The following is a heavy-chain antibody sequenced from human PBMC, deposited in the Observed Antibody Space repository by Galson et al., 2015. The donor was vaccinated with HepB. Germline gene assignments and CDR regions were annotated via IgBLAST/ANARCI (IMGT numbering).Heavy chain of an antibody. J-gene: IGHJ4*02. CDR1: GFTLSTYR. CDR2: ICSSSSTI. Sequence: SLRLSCAASGFTLSTYRMNWVRQAPGKGLEWVSYICSSSSTIYYADSVKGRFTISRDNAKNSLYLQMNSLRAEDTAVHYCARDRLGGYDHYIDYWGQGTLVTVSS. D-gene: IGHD5-12*01. CDR3: ARDRLGGYDHYIDY. V-gene: IGHV3-48*01.